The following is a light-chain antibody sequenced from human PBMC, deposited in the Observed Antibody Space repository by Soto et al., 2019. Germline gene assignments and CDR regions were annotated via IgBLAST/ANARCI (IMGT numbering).Light chain of an antibody. V-gene: IGKV3-15*01. Sequence: EIVMTQSPATLSVSPGERDTLSCRASQSVSSNLAWYQQKPGQAPRLLISGASTRATGIPARFSGSGSGTEFTLTISSLQSEDFAVYYCQQYNNGPPWTFGQGTKVEIK. CDR2: GAS. CDR3: QQYNNGPPWT. J-gene: IGKJ1*01. CDR1: QSVSSN.